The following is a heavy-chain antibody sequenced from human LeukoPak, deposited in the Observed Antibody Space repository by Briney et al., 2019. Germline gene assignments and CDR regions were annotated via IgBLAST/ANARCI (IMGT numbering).Heavy chain of an antibody. Sequence: PGGSLRLSCAASGFTFSSYSMNWVRQAPGKGLEWVSSISSSSSYIYYADSVKGRFTISRDNAKNSLYLQMNSLRAEDTAVYYCARVMCGSGIFDYWGQGTLVTVSS. V-gene: IGHV3-21*01. D-gene: IGHD3-10*01. CDR2: ISSSSSYI. J-gene: IGHJ4*02. CDR3: ARVMCGSGIFDY. CDR1: GFTFSSYS.